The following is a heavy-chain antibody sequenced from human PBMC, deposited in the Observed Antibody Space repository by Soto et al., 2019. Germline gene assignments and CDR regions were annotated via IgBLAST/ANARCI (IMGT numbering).Heavy chain of an antibody. CDR2: ISYDGSNK. CDR1: GFTFSSYG. V-gene: IGHV3-30*18. CDR3: ANDRGAARPYYGMDV. D-gene: IGHD6-6*01. Sequence: QVQLVESGGGVVQPGRSLRLSCAASGFTFSSYGMHWVRQAPGKGLEWVAVISYDGSNKYYADSVKGRFTISSDNSKNTLYLQMNSLRAEDTAVYYCANDRGAARPYYGMDVWGQGTTVTVSS. J-gene: IGHJ6*02.